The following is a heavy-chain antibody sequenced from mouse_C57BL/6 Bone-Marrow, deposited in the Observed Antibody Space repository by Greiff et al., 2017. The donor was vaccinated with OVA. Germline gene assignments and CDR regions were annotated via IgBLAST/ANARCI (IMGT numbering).Heavy chain of an antibody. D-gene: IGHD2-4*01. CDR3: ARHGEGYYDYNGGYFDV. Sequence: VQLQQSGAELVKPGASVKLSCKASGYTFTEYTIHWVKQRSGQGLEWIGWFYPGSGSIKYNEKFKDKATLTADKSSSTVYMELSRLTSEDSAVYFCARHGEGYYDYNGGYFDVWGTGTTVTVSS. J-gene: IGHJ1*03. CDR1: GYTFTEYT. CDR2: FYPGSGSI. V-gene: IGHV1-62-2*01.